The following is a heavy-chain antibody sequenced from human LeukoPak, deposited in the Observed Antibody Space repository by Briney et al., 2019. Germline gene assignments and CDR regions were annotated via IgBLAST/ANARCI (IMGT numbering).Heavy chain of an antibody. V-gene: IGHV1-2*02. CDR1: GYTFTGYY. J-gene: IGHJ5*02. CDR3: ARGFYYYGSGSYYMYWFDP. Sequence: ASVKVSCKASGYTFTGYYMHWVRQAPGQGLEWMGWINPNSGGTNYAQKFQGRVTMTRDTSISTAYMELSRLRSDDTAVYYCARGFYYYGSGSYYMYWFDPWGQGTLVTVSS. CDR2: INPNSGGT. D-gene: IGHD3-10*01.